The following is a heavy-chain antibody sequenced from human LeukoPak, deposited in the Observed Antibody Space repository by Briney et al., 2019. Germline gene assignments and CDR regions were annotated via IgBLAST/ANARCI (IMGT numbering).Heavy chain of an antibody. CDR2: MNPNSGNT. CDR3: ARGPFTSYYGSGSYYIDY. Sequence: ASVKVSCKASGYTFTSYDINWVRHATGQGLEWMGWMNPNSGNTGYAQKFQGRVTMTRNTSISTAYMELSSLRSEDTAVYYCARGPFTSYYGSGSYYIDYWGQGTLVTVSS. V-gene: IGHV1-8*01. D-gene: IGHD3-10*01. J-gene: IGHJ4*02. CDR1: GYTFTSYD.